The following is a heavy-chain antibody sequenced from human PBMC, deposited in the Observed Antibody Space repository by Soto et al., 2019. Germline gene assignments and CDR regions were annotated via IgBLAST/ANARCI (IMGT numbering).Heavy chain of an antibody. CDR1: GGSISSSSYY. Sequence: PSETLSLTCTVSGGSISSSSYYWGWIRQPPGKGLEWIGSIYYSGSTYYNPSLKSRVTISVGTSKNQFSLKLSSVTAADTAVYYCARQYDYMWRRYQLANDYCGPGTLVTVFS. J-gene: IGHJ4*02. CDR2: IYYSGST. V-gene: IGHV4-39*01. D-gene: IGHD3-16*02. CDR3: ARQYDYMWRRYQLANDY.